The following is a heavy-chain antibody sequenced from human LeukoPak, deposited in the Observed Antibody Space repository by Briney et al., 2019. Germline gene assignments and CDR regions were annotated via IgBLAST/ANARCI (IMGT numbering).Heavy chain of an antibody. CDR3: ARESGYSGYDSLVY. CDR1: GYTFTGYY. J-gene: IGHJ4*02. Sequence: ASVKVSCKASGYTFTGYYMHWVRQAPGQGLEWMGWINPNSGGTNYAQKFQGRVTMTRDTSNSTAYMELSRLRSDDTAVYYCARESGYSGYDSLVYWGQGTLVTVSS. CDR2: INPNSGGT. D-gene: IGHD5-12*01. V-gene: IGHV1-2*02.